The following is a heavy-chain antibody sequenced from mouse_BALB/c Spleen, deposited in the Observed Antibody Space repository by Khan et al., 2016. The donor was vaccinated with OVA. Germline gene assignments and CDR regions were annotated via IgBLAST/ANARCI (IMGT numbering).Heavy chain of an antibody. D-gene: IGHD1-1*01. V-gene: IGHV5-6*01. J-gene: IGHJ3*01. CDR2: INTGGAYT. Sequence: EVQLQESGGDFVRPGRSLKLSCAASGFTFSTYGMSWVRQTPDKRLEWVATINTGGAYTYYPDSVKGRFTISRDNAKNTLYLQLSSLKSEDTAIYYCARLAYYYNSEGFAYWGQGTLVTVSA. CDR3: ARLAYYYNSEGFAY. CDR1: GFTFSTYG.